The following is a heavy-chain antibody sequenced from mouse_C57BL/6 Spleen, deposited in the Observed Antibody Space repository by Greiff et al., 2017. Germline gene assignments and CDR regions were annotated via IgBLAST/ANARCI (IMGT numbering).Heavy chain of an antibody. Sequence: QVQLQQSGAELMKPGASVKLSCKATGYTFTGYWIEWVKQRPGHGLEWIGEILPGSGSTNYNEKFKGKATFTADTSSNTTYMQRSSLTTEDSAIYDCARRPTWGEDYAMDYWGQGTSVTVSS. CDR1: GYTFTGYW. CDR2: ILPGSGST. V-gene: IGHV1-9*01. CDR3: ARRPTWGEDYAMDY. J-gene: IGHJ4*01.